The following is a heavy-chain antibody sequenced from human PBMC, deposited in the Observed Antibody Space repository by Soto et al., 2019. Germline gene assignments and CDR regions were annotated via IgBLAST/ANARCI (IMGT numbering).Heavy chain of an antibody. CDR1: GYTFTSYG. CDR3: AREAPITQEGWYFDL. D-gene: IGHD1-20*01. CDR2: ISTYNGNT. V-gene: IGHV1-18*01. J-gene: IGHJ2*01. Sequence: QVQLVQSGAEVKKPGASVKVSCKSSGYTFTSYGISWVRQAPGQGLEWMGWISTYNGNTNSAQKLQGRVTMITDTSTSTAYLELRSLRSDDTAVYYCAREAPITQEGWYFDLWCRGTLVTVSS.